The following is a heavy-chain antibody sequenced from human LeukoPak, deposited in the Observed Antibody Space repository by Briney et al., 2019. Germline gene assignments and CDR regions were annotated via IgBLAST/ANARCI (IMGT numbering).Heavy chain of an antibody. CDR2: IYYSGIT. Sequence: PSETLSLTCTVSGGSINNYYWSWIRQPPGKGLEWIGYIYYSGITNYNPSLKSRVTISVDTSKNQFSLKLSSVTAADTAVYYCASLGGNSEGYWGQGTLVTVSS. V-gene: IGHV4-59*08. CDR3: ASLGGNSEGY. CDR1: GGSINNYY. J-gene: IGHJ4*02. D-gene: IGHD4-23*01.